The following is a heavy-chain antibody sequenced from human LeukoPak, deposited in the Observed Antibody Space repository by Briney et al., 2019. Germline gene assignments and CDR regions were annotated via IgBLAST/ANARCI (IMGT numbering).Heavy chain of an antibody. CDR1: GGSISSDNYY. J-gene: IGHJ4*02. CDR3: ARGNDY. CDR2: ISHSGST. V-gene: IGHV4-30-2*01. Sequence: SETLSLTCSVSGGSISSDNYYWSWIRQPPGKGLEWTGHISHSGSTYYGPSLRSRVTISLDRSKNQFSLKLSSVTAADTAVYYCARGNDYWGQGTLVTVSS.